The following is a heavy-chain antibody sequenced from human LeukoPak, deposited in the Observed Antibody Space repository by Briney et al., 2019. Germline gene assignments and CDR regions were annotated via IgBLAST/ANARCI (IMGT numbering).Heavy chain of an antibody. Sequence: GGSLRLSCAASGFTFSSYSMNWVRQAPGKGLEWISYISSSRSTVYYADSVKGRFTTSRDNAKNSLYLQMNSLRAEDTAVYYCARAPPRGYYDSSGLTPFDYWGQGTLVTVSS. V-gene: IGHV3-48*04. CDR3: ARAPPRGYYDSSGLTPFDY. D-gene: IGHD3-22*01. CDR2: ISSSRSTV. CDR1: GFTFSSYS. J-gene: IGHJ4*02.